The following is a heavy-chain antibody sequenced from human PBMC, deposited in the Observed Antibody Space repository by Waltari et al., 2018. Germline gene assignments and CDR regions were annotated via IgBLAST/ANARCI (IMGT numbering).Heavy chain of an antibody. J-gene: IGHJ4*02. CDR1: GGSISSSSYY. V-gene: IGHV4-39*07. D-gene: IGHD3-3*01. CDR3: ARGYDFWSGYYLFDY. CDR2: IYYSGST. Sequence: QLQLQESGPGLVKPSETLSLTRTVSGGSISSSSYYWGWIRHPPGKGLEWIGSIYYSGSTYYNPSLKSRVTISVDTSKNQFSLKLSSVTAADTAVYYCARGYDFWSGYYLFDYWGQGTLVTVSS.